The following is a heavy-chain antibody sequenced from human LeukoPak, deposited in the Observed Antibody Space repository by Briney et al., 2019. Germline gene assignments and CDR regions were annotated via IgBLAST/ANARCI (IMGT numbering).Heavy chain of an antibody. Sequence: GGSLRLSCAASGFTFRDYYMTWIRQAPGKGLECVSAISGSGGSTYYADSVKGRFTISRDNSKNTLYLQMNSLRAEDTAVYYCAKVSMIDDYWGQGTLVTVSS. D-gene: IGHD2-21*01. V-gene: IGHV3-23*01. CDR1: GFTFRDYY. CDR2: ISGSGGST. J-gene: IGHJ4*02. CDR3: AKVSMIDDY.